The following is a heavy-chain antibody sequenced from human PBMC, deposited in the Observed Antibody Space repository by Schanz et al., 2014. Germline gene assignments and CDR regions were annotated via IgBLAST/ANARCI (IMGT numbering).Heavy chain of an antibody. CDR2: VFPNGIT. V-gene: IGHV4-61*02. D-gene: IGHD1-1*01. Sequence: QLQESGSGLMKPSQTLSLTCAVSGGSISSGTYYWSWIRQPAGKALEWVGRVFPNGITNYNPSLKSRVTISLDTSKTQFSLTLASLTAADTAVYYCARDTTWRLDLWGRGTLVTVSS. CDR3: ARDTTWRLDL. J-gene: IGHJ2*01. CDR1: GGSISSGTYY.